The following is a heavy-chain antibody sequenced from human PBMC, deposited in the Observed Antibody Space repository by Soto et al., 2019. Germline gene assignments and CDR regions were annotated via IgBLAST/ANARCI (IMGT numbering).Heavy chain of an antibody. CDR3: ARHYYDILTGFDY. CDR1: GYTFTDYW. CDR2: IYPGDSDT. Sequence: GESLKISCKGSGYTFTDYWIGWVRQLPGKGLEWMGIIYPGDSDTRYSPSFQGQVTISADKSISTAYLQWSSLKASDTAMYYCARHYYDILTGFDYWGQGTLVTVSS. V-gene: IGHV5-51*01. J-gene: IGHJ4*02. D-gene: IGHD3-9*01.